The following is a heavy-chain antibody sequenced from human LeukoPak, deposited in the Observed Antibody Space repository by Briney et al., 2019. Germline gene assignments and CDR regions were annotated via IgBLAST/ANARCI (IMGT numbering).Heavy chain of an antibody. D-gene: IGHD5-18*01. CDR1: GFTFSSYS. CDR2: ISSSSSTI. CDR3: ASPLGYSYGSFFDY. V-gene: IGHV3-48*01. Sequence: GGSLRLSCAASGFTFSSYSMNWVRQAPGKGLEWVSYISSSSSTIYYADSVKGRFTISRDNAKNSLYLQMNSLRAEDTAVYYCASPLGYSYGSFFDYWGQGTLVTVSS. J-gene: IGHJ4*02.